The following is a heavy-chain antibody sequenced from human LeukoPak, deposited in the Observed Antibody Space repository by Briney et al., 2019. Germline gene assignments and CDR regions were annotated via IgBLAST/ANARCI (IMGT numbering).Heavy chain of an antibody. Sequence: ASVKVSCKASGYTFTSYYMHWVRQAPGQGLEWMGIINPSGGSTSYAQKFQGRVTMTRDTSTSTVYMELSSLRSEDTAVYYCARGRIPGYSSSWYGQDYWGQGTLVTVSS. D-gene: IGHD6-13*01. J-gene: IGHJ4*02. V-gene: IGHV1-46*01. CDR2: INPSGGST. CDR1: GYTFTSYY. CDR3: ARGRIPGYSSSWYGQDY.